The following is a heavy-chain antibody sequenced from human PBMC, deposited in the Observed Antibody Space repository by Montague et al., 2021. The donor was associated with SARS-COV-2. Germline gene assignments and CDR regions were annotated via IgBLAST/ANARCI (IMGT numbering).Heavy chain of an antibody. CDR1: GLTVSSTY. Sequence: FLSLSFSASGLTVSSTYVGWVRQAPGKGLEWVAVITSSSTTYYAESVKGRFTISRHNSNNTVSLQMSSLRLKDTAVYYCARISTWGQGTLVTVSS. CDR2: ITSSSTT. V-gene: IGHV3-53*04. J-gene: IGHJ4*02. CDR3: ARIST.